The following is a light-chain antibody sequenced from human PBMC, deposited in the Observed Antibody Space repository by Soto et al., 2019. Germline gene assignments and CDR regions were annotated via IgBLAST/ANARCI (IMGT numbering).Light chain of an antibody. J-gene: IGKJ4*01. CDR3: QQLFDYPLT. Sequence: DIQMTQSPSSVSASVGDRVIISCRASQDISSRLAWYQQRPGKAPKLLIYAASNLQSGVPSRFSGSGSGTDFTLTISGLQPEDLGTFYCQQLFDYPLTFGGGTEVEI. CDR2: AAS. V-gene: IGKV1-12*01. CDR1: QDISSR.